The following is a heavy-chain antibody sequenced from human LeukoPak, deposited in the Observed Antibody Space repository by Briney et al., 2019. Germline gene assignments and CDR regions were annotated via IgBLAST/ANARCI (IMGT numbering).Heavy chain of an antibody. D-gene: IGHD2-2*01. CDR2: FFLKGST. CDR1: GYSITSAYY. Sequence: SETLSLTCTVSGYSITSAYYWGWIRQPPGKGLEWIGSFFLKGSTYYNPSLKSRVTISVDTSKDQFSLTLSSVTAADTAVYYCARVARCTSCFDVDYWGQGTLVTVSS. CDR3: ARVARCTSCFDVDY. J-gene: IGHJ4*02. V-gene: IGHV4-38-2*02.